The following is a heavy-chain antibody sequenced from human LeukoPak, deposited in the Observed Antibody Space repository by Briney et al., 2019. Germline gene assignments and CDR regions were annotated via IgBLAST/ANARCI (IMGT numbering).Heavy chain of an antibody. Sequence: GGSLRLSCAASGFTFSSYAMSWVRQAPGKGLEWVAYIKKTGSETYYVDSVKGRFTITRDNTRNSLFLQMYSLRAEDTAVYFCAREDGYCSGGNCYSYFDSWGQGTLVTVSS. V-gene: IGHV3-7*01. J-gene: IGHJ4*02. CDR1: GFTFSSYA. CDR3: AREDGYCSGGNCYSYFDS. CDR2: IKKTGSET. D-gene: IGHD2-15*01.